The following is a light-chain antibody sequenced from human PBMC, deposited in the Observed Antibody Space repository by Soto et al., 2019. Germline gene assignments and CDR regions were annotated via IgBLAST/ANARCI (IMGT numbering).Light chain of an antibody. CDR2: GAS. J-gene: IGKJ5*01. Sequence: DIQMTQSPSSVSASIGDTVTITCRASQDISTLLAWYQQKPGKAPKLLIYGASTLESGVPSRFSGRGSGTDFTLTISSLQSEDFAVYYCQQYNEWPITFGQGTRLEIK. V-gene: IGKV1D-12*01. CDR3: QQYNEWPIT. CDR1: QDISTL.